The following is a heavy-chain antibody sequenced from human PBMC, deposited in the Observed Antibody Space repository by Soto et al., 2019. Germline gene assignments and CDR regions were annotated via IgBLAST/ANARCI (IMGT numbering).Heavy chain of an antibody. CDR1: GFNVSDNY. J-gene: IGHJ4*02. Sequence: GGSLRLSCAAAGFNVSDNYMGWVRQAPGKGLEWVSSFFTGGSTDYAGSVKGRFTISRDDSKNTVYLQTNSLRAEDTAVYFCVRERRGLGIGFDHWGQGTLVTFSS. V-gene: IGHV3-53*01. CDR3: VRERRGLGIGFDH. CDR2: FFTGGST. D-gene: IGHD6-19*01.